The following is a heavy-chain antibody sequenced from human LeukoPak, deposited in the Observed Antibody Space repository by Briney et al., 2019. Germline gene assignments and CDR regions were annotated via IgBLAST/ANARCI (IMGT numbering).Heavy chain of an antibody. D-gene: IGHD3-10*01. V-gene: IGHV4-4*01. CDR2: IYHSGST. J-gene: IGHJ4*02. CDR1: GGSISSSNW. CDR3: ARVRLSVRGALHY. Sequence: PSETLSLTCAVSGGSISSSNWCCLGRQPPGKGLEWIGEIYHSGSTYYNSPLNSRVTISVDNSNNLFLLMLSVMTAADTADYCCARVRLSVRGALHYWGQGTLVTVCS.